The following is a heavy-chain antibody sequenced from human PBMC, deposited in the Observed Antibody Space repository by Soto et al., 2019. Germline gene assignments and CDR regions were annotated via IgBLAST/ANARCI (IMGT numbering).Heavy chain of an antibody. J-gene: IGHJ6*03. Sequence: GGSLRLSCAASGFFFSSYAVSWVRQAPGKGLEWVSGVSGSGDRTYYADSVKGRFTISRDNPKNALYLQMNSLRAEDTAVYYCAKNAPLGWFGPGYYYYMDVWGKGTTVTVSS. CDR2: VSGSGDRT. D-gene: IGHD3-10*01. CDR3: AKNAPLGWFGPGYYYYMDV. V-gene: IGHV3-23*01. CDR1: GFFFSSYA.